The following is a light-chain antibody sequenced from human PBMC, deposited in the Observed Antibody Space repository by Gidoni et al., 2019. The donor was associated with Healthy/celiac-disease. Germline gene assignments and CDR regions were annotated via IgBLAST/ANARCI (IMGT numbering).Light chain of an antibody. Sequence: QSALTQPRSVSASPGQPVTISCTATSSDVGGYNYVSWYQQHPGKAPKLMIYDVSKRPSGVPDRFSGSKSGNTASLTISGLQAEDEADYYCCSYAGSYTLVFGGGTKLTVL. CDR1: SSDVGGYNY. CDR2: DVS. V-gene: IGLV2-11*01. CDR3: CSYAGSYTLV. J-gene: IGLJ3*02.